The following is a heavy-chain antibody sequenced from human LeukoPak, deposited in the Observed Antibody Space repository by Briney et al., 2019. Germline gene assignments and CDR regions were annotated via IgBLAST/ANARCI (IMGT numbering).Heavy chain of an antibody. D-gene: IGHD3-9*01. CDR3: AREARLRYFDWLFFNWFDP. CDR1: GFTFSSYE. J-gene: IGHJ5*02. Sequence: QTGGSLRLSCAASGFTFSSYEMNWVRQAPGKGLEWVSYTSSSGSTIYYADSVKGRFTISRDNAKNSLYLQMNSLRAEDTAVYYCAREARLRYFDWLFFNWFDPWGQGTLVTVSS. V-gene: IGHV3-48*03. CDR2: TSSSGSTI.